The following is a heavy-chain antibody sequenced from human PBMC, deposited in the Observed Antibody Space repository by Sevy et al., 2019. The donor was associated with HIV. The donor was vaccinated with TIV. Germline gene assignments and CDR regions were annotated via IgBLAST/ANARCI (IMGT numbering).Heavy chain of an antibody. CDR1: GGSVSSGSYY. CDR3: AGGSSWNGRVGVDY. V-gene: IGHV4-61*01. Sequence: SETLSLTCTVSGGSVSSGSYYWSWIRQPPGKGLEWIGYIYYSGSTNYNPSLKSRVTISVDTSKNQFSLKLSSVTAADTAMYYCAGGSSWNGRVGVDYWGQGTLVTVSS. D-gene: IGHD6-6*01. CDR2: IYYSGST. J-gene: IGHJ4*02.